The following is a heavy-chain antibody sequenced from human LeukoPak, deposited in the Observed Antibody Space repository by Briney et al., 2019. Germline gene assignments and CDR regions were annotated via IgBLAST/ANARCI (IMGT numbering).Heavy chain of an antibody. CDR3: AIMATISGDDQ. Sequence: GGSPRLSCAPSGFTFSGYWLHWVRQAPGEGRVWVSRINRDATLTLYGDSVKGRFSISRHNAKDTLYRQINTLGGEDTAVYYFAIMATISGDDQWGERTLVTVSA. CDR2: INRDATLT. V-gene: IGHV3-74*01. CDR1: GFTFSGYW. J-gene: IGHJ4*02. D-gene: IGHD5-12*01.